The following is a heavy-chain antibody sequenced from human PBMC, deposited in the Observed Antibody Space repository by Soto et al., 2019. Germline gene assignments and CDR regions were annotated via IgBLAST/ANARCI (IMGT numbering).Heavy chain of an antibody. J-gene: IGHJ4*02. D-gene: IGHD5-12*01. CDR3: AKGDRNGYNYFDD. Sequence: QVQLVESGGGVVQPGRSLRLSCAASGFTFSSYGMYWVRQAPGKGLEWVAVISYDGSNKYYADSVKGRFTISRDNSKNTLYRQMNSLRVEDTAVYYCAKGDRNGYNYFDDWGQGTLVTVSS. CDR2: ISYDGSNK. CDR1: GFTFSSYG. V-gene: IGHV3-30*18.